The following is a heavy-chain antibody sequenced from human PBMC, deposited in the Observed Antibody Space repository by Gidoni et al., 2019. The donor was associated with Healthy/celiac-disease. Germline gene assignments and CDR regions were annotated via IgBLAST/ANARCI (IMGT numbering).Heavy chain of an antibody. D-gene: IGHD6-19*01. CDR3: AKEKGSSGWYGDTDY. CDR2: ISYDGSNK. V-gene: IGHV3-30*18. Sequence: QVQLVESGGGVVQPGRSLRLSCAASGFTFSSYGMHWVRQAPGKGLEGVAVISYDGSNKYYADSVKGRFTISRDNSKNTLYLQMNSLRAEDTAVYYCAKEKGSSGWYGDTDYWGQGTLVTVSS. J-gene: IGHJ4*02. CDR1: GFTFSSYG.